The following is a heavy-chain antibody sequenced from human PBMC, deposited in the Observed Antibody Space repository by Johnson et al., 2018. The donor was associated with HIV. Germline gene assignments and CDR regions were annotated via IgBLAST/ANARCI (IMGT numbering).Heavy chain of an antibody. V-gene: IGHV3-66*02. J-gene: IGHJ3*02. CDR2: IYTGGST. CDR3: ARDRRGNLSRFLEWFGAFDI. CDR1: GFTASSNF. Sequence: EVLLLESGGGLVQPGGSLRLSCAASGFTASSNFMGWVRQAPGKGLEWVSSIYTGGSTYYADSVKGRFTISTDNSKNTVYLQMNSLRAEDTAVYYCARDRRGNLSRFLEWFGAFDIWGQGTMVTVSS. D-gene: IGHD3-3*01.